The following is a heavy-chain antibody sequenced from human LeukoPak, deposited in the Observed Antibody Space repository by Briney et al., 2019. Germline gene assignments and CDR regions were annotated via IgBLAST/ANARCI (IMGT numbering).Heavy chain of an antibody. CDR1: GFTFSSYA. J-gene: IGHJ4*02. D-gene: IGHD5-12*01. CDR3: AKDREGLGSGYDLEYFDY. V-gene: IGHV3-30*09. CDR2: ISYDGSNK. Sequence: GGSLRLSCAASGFTFSSYAMHWVRQAPGKGLEWVAVISYDGSNKYYADSVKGRFAISRDNSKNTLFLQMNSLRAEDTAVYYCAKDREGLGSGYDLEYFDYWGQGTLVTVSS.